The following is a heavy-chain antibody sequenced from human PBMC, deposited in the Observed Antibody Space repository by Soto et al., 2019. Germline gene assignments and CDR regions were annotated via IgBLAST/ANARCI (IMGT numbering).Heavy chain of an antibody. CDR2: ISPLKGNT. V-gene: IGHV1-18*01. J-gene: IGHJ6*02. CDR1: GYTFTNYV. Sequence: ASVKVSCKASGYTFTNYVIHWVRQAPGQGLEWMGWISPLKGNTKYAQKVQGRVSVTTDTSKNQFSLKLSSVTAADTAVYYCARDYYYGMDVWGQGTTVTVSS. CDR3: ARDYYYGMDV.